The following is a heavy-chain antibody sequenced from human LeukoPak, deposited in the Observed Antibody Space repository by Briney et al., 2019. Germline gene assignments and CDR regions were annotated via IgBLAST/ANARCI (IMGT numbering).Heavy chain of an antibody. CDR3: QSRFLEWLLDY. D-gene: IGHD3-3*01. Sequence: SETLSLTCTVSGGSIRSNNYYWGWIRRPPGKGLEWIGSIYDSGSTYYNPSLKSRVIISVDTSKNQFSPKLSSVTAADTAVYYCQSRFLEWLLDYWGQGTLVTVSS. V-gene: IGHV4-39*01. J-gene: IGHJ4*02. CDR1: GGSIRSNNYY. CDR2: IYDSGST.